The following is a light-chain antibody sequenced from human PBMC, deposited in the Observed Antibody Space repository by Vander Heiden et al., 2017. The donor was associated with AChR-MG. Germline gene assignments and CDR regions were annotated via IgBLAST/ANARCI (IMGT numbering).Light chain of an antibody. CDR2: DDT. CDR3: LSDVGNSTLV. V-gene: IGLV2-23*01. CDR1: SSRFGSFYL. J-gene: IGLJ2*01. Sequence: HSALTQPASVSGSPGQSITISCTGVSSRFGSFYLVSWFQQPPANAHNLMIYDDTRRPSGVADSFSGSRSGNTASLIISVRQAEDEAVYFCLSDVGNSTLVFGGGTNLTVL.